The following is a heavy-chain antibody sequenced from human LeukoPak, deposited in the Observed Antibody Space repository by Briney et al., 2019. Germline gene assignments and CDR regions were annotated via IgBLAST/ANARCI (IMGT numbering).Heavy chain of an antibody. Sequence: ASVKVSCKASGYTFTSYGISWVRQAPGQGLEWMGWISAYNGNTNYAQKLQGRVTMTTDTSTSTAYMELRSLRSDDTAVYYCARGGSYSSSWPHYYYYGIDVWGQGTTVTVSS. CDR3: ARGGSYSSSWPHYYYYGIDV. D-gene: IGHD6-13*01. J-gene: IGHJ6*02. CDR1: GYTFTSYG. CDR2: ISAYNGNT. V-gene: IGHV1-18*01.